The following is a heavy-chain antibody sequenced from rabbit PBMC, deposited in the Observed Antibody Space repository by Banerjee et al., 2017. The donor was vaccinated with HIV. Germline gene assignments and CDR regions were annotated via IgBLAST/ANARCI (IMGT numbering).Heavy chain of an antibody. J-gene: IGHJ4*01. CDR2: INTGSGST. Sequence: QQQLEESGGDLVKPGGTLTLTCKGSGFDFSSNVMCWVRQAPGKGPEWIACINTGSGSTSYASWAKGRFTITSNTNQNTVTLQITSLTAADTATYFCARGDDGDPSDGYALSLWGPGTLVTVS. V-gene: IGHV1S47*01. D-gene: IGHD6-1*01. CDR3: ARGDDGDPSDGYALSL. CDR1: GFDFSSNV.